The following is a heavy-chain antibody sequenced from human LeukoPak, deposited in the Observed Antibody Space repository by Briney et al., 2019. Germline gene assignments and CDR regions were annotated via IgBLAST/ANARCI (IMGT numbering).Heavy chain of an antibody. J-gene: IGHJ6*03. CDR3: ARVTEYYGSGRRHNYYSYYMDV. Sequence: ASVKVSCKASGYTFTSYGISWVRQAPGQGLEWMGWISAYNGNTNYAQKLQGRVTMTTDTSTSTAYMELRSLRSDDTAVYYCARVTEYYGSGRRHNYYSYYMDVWGKGTTVTISS. D-gene: IGHD3-10*01. V-gene: IGHV1-18*01. CDR1: GYTFTSYG. CDR2: ISAYNGNT.